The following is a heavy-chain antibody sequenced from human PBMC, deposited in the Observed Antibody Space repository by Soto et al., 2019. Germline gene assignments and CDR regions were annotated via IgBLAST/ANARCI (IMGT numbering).Heavy chain of an antibody. V-gene: IGHV1-18*01. CDR2: ISPYNGNT. CDR1: GHTFSTYG. J-gene: IGHJ3*02. D-gene: IGHD6-19*01. CDR3: ARGSPTRWLDFDAFDI. Sequence: QVQLVQSGPEVKKPGASVTVSCKASGHTFSTYGINWVRQAPGQGLEWMGWISPYNGNTNYAQKFQGRATMTTDTSTSTAYMELRSLRSDDTAVYYCARGSPTRWLDFDAFDIWGQGTMVTVSS.